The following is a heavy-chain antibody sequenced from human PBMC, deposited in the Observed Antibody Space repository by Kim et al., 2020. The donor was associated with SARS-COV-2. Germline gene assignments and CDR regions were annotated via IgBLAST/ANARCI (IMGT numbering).Heavy chain of an antibody. D-gene: IGHD3-16*02. J-gene: IGHJ5*02. V-gene: IGHV3-30*18. CDR3: AKRSAGRLGELSLSSWFDP. CDR2: ISYDGSNK. Sequence: GGSLRLSCAASGFTFSSYGMHWVRQAPGKGLEWVAVISYDGSNKYYADSVKGRFTISRDNSKNTLYLQMNSLRAEDTAVYYCAKRSAGRLGELSLSSWFDPWGQGTLVTVSS. CDR1: GFTFSSYG.